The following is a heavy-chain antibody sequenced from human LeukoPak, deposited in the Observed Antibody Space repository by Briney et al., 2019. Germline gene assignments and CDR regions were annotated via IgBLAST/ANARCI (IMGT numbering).Heavy chain of an antibody. CDR3: AKVPNCSGGSCYYHSTGYFDY. Sequence: GGSLRLSCAASGFTFSSYAMSWVRQAPGKGLEWVSAISGSGGSTCYADSVKGRFTISRDNSKNTLYLQMNSLRAEDTAVYYCAKVPNCSGGSCYYHSTGYFDYWGQGTLVTVSS. V-gene: IGHV3-23*01. CDR1: GFTFSSYA. D-gene: IGHD2-15*01. CDR2: ISGSGGST. J-gene: IGHJ4*02.